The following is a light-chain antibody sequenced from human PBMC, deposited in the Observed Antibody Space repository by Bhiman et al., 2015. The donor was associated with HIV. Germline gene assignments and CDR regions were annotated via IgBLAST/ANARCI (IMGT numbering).Light chain of an antibody. CDR2: GNS. V-gene: IGLV1-40*01. Sequence: LTQPPSVSGAPGQRVTISCTGSSSNIGAGYDVHWYRQLPGTAPKLLIYGNSNRPSGVPDRFSGSKSGTSASLAITGLQAEDEADYYCQSYDSSLSGFYVFGTGTKVTVL. J-gene: IGLJ1*01. CDR3: QSYDSSLSGFYV. CDR1: SSNIGAGYD.